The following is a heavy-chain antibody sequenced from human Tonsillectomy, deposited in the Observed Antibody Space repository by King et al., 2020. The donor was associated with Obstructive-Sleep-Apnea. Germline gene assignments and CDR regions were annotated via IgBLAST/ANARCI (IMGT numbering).Heavy chain of an antibody. V-gene: IGHV3-23*04. CDR2: ISGSGGST. J-gene: IGHJ2*01. CDR3: AKVARTMIVVVIRQNWYFDL. Sequence: VQLVESGGGLVQPGGSLRLSCAASGFTFSSYAMSWVRQAPGKGLEWVSAISGSGGSTYYADSVKGRFTISRDNSKNTLYLQMNSLRAEDTAVYYCAKVARTMIVVVIRQNWYFDLWGRGTLVTVSS. CDR1: GFTFSSYA. D-gene: IGHD3-22*01.